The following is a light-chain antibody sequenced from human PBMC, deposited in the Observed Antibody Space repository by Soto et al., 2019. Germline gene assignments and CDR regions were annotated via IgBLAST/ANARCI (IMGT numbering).Light chain of an antibody. CDR1: QSVSSS. CDR3: QQYVHWPPGT. V-gene: IGKV3-15*01. CDR2: DTS. J-gene: IGKJ1*01. Sequence: EIVVTQSPATLSVSPGERVTLSCRASQSVSSSLAWYQQRPGQAPRLLIYDTSTRAAGIAARFSGSGSGTEFALTISRLQSEDFAVYYCQQYVHWPPGTFGQGTTVDIK.